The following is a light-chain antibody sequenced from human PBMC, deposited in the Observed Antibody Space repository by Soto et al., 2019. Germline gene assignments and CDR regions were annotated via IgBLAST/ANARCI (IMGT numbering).Light chain of an antibody. Sequence: QSALTQPASVSGSPGQSITISCTGTDSDVGGYTFVSWYQQHPGKAPKVIIYEVKYRPSGIPNRFSGSKSGNTASLTISGLQAEDEADYYCSSYTSSSTVLFGGGTKLTVL. CDR2: EVK. V-gene: IGLV2-14*03. CDR3: SSYTSSSTVL. J-gene: IGLJ2*01. CDR1: DSDVGGYTF.